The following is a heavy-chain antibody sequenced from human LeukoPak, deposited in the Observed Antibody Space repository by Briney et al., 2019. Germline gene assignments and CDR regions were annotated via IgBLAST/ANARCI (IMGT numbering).Heavy chain of an antibody. V-gene: IGHV4-34*01. Sequence: SETLSLTCAVYGGSFSGYYWSWIRQPPGKGLEWIGEINHSGSTNYNPSLKSRVTISVDPSKNQFSLKLSSVTAADTAVYYCAGYDSSGYFHCDYWGQGTLVTVSS. CDR1: GGSFSGYY. D-gene: IGHD3-22*01. J-gene: IGHJ4*02. CDR2: INHSGST. CDR3: AGYDSSGYFHCDY.